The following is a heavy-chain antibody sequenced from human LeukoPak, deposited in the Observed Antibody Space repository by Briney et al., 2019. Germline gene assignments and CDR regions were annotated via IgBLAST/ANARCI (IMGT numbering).Heavy chain of an antibody. V-gene: IGHV4-59*01. D-gene: IGHD4-11*01. CDR3: ASRVRDYSIEKFDY. Sequence: SETLSLTCTVSGGSISSYYWSWIRQPPGKGLEWIGYIYYSGSTNYNPSLKSRVTISVDTSKNQFSLKLSSVTAADTAVYYRASRVRDYSIEKFDYWGQGTLVTVSS. CDR2: IYYSGST. CDR1: GGSISSYY. J-gene: IGHJ4*02.